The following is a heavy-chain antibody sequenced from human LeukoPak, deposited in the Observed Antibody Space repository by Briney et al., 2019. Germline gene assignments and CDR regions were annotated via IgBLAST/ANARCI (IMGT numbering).Heavy chain of an antibody. CDR3: ARDSPSSTSWHFDY. D-gene: IGHD2-2*01. CDR2: INPNSGGT. Sequence: ASVKVSCKASGYTFTGYYMHWVRQAPGQGLELMGWINPNSGGTNYAQKFQGRVTMTRDTSISTAYMELSRLRSDDTAVYYCARDSPSSTSWHFDYWGQGTLVTVSS. CDR1: GYTFTGYY. V-gene: IGHV1-2*02. J-gene: IGHJ4*02.